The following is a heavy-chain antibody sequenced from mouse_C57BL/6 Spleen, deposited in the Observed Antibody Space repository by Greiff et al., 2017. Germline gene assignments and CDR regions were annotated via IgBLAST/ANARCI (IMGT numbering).Heavy chain of an antibody. V-gene: IGHV1-9*01. CDR1: GYTFTGYW. CDR2: ILPGSGST. J-gene: IGHJ3*01. Sequence: LVESGAELMKPGASVKLSCKATGYTFTGYWIEWVKQRPGHGLEWIGEILPGSGSTNNNEKFKGKATFTADTSSNTAYMQLSSLTTEDSAIYYCARGTLGGRGFAYWGQGTLVTVSA. CDR3: ARGTLGGRGFAY. D-gene: IGHD3-3*01.